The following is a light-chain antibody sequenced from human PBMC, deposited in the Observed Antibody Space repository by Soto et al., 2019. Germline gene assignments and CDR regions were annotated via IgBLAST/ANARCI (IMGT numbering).Light chain of an antibody. CDR3: HQYNNFWT. Sequence: EIVLKQSPDTLSVSPGERVTLSCRASQGVSSRLAWYHQKPGQSPRLLIYGASTRATGIPARFSGSGSGTEFTLTISSLQSEDFGLYYCHQYNNFWTFGQGTKVDIK. CDR2: GAS. CDR1: QGVSSR. V-gene: IGKV3-15*01. J-gene: IGKJ1*01.